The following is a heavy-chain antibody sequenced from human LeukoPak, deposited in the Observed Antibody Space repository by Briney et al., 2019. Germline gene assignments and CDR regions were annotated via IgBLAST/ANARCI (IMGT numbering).Heavy chain of an antibody. V-gene: IGHV4-39*01. CDR1: GGSISSSSYY. D-gene: IGHD1-26*01. Sequence: SETLSLTCTVSGGSISSSSYYWGWIRQPPGKGLEWIGSIYYSRSTYSNTSLKSRVTISVDTSKNQFSLKLSSVTAADTAVYYCAKSGGYGLIDYWGQGTRVTVSS. CDR3: AKSGGYGLIDY. CDR2: IYYSRST. J-gene: IGHJ4*02.